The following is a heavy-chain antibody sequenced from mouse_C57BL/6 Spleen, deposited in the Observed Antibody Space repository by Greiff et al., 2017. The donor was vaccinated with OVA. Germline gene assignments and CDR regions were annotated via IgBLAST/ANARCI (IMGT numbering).Heavy chain of an antibody. V-gene: IGHV3-8*01. Sequence: EVKLMESGPGLAKPSQTLSLTCSVTGYSITSDYWNWIRKFPGNKLEYMGYISHSGSPYYNPSLKSRISITRDTSKNQYYLQLNSVTTEDTATYYCARSGPYDGYYGYYFDYWGQGTTLTVSS. J-gene: IGHJ2*01. D-gene: IGHD2-3*01. CDR3: ARSGPYDGYYGYYFDY. CDR1: GYSITSDY. CDR2: ISHSGSP.